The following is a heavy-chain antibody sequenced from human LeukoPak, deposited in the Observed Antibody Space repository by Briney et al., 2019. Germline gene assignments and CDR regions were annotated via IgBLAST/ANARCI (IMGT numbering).Heavy chain of an antibody. CDR1: GYTFTNYS. CDR3: ARDNHRGSWSWFDP. D-gene: IGHD2-15*01. V-gene: IGHV1-18*01. J-gene: IGHJ5*02. CDR2: ISAYNGNT. Sequence: ASVKVSFKAFGYTFTNYSISWVRQAPGKGFEWMGWISAYNGNTNYAQEFQGRVTMTTDTSTSTAYMELRSLSSDDTAVYHCARDNHRGSWSWFDPWGQGTLVTVSS.